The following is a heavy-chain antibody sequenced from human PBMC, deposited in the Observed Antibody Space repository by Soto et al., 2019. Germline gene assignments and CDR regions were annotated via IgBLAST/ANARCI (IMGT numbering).Heavy chain of an antibody. CDR3: ARPPPGSSWDAFDI. Sequence: PGGSLRLSCAASGFTFSSYGMHWVRLAPGKGLEWVAVIRYDGGNKYYADSVKGRFTISRGNSKNTLYLQMNSLRAEDTAVYYCARPPPGSSWDAFDIWGQGTMVTVSS. CDR1: GFTFSSYG. D-gene: IGHD6-13*01. V-gene: IGHV3-33*01. CDR2: IRYDGGNK. J-gene: IGHJ3*02.